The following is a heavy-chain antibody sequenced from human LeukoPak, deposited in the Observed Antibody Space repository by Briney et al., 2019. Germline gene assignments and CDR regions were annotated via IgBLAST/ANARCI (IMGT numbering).Heavy chain of an antibody. J-gene: IGHJ5*02. Sequence: KPSETPSLTCTVSGGSISSSSYYWGWIRQPPGKGLEWIGSIYHSGSTYYNPSLKSRVTISVDTSKNQFSLKLPSVTAADTAVYYCARQFPPPVDCSGGSCYETNWFDPWGQGTLVTVSS. CDR2: IYHSGST. D-gene: IGHD2-15*01. V-gene: IGHV4-39*01. CDR1: GGSISSSSYY. CDR3: ARQFPPPVDCSGGSCYETNWFDP.